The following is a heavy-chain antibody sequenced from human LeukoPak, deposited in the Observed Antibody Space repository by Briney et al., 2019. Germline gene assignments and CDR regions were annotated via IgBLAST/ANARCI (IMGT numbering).Heavy chain of an antibody. CDR3: ARGVVPAAMGWFDP. CDR2: IIPIFGTA. Sequence: ASVKVSCKASGGTFSSYAISWVRQAPGQGLEWMGGIIPIFGTANYAQKFQGRVTITTDESTSTAYTELSSLRSEDMAVYYCARGVVPAAMGWFDPWGQGTLVTVSS. CDR1: GGTFSSYA. D-gene: IGHD2-2*01. V-gene: IGHV1-69*05. J-gene: IGHJ5*02.